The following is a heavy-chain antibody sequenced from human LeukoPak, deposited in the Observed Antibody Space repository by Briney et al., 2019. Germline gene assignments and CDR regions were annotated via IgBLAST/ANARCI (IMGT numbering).Heavy chain of an antibody. J-gene: IGHJ4*02. CDR3: ATRIAVAGEASFGDY. D-gene: IGHD6-19*01. V-gene: IGHV1-2*02. CDR1: GYTFTGYY. Sequence: ASVKVSCKAPGYTFTGYYMHWVRQAPGQGLEWMGWINPNSGGTNYAQKFQGRVTMTRDTSISTAYMELSSLRSEDTAVYYCATRIAVAGEASFGDYWGQGTLVTVSS. CDR2: INPNSGGT.